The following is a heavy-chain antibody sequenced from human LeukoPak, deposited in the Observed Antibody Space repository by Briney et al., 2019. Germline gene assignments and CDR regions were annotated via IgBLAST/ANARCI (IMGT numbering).Heavy chain of an antibody. Sequence: GGSLRLSCAASGFTFDDYAMHWVRQAPGKGLEWVSGISWNSGNLGYADSVKGRFTISRDNAKNSLYLQMNSLRAEDTALYYCAKGIVATITNWYFDLWGRGTLVTVSS. J-gene: IGHJ2*01. CDR1: GFTFDDYA. CDR3: AKGIVATITNWYFDL. CDR2: ISWNSGNL. V-gene: IGHV3-9*01. D-gene: IGHD5-12*01.